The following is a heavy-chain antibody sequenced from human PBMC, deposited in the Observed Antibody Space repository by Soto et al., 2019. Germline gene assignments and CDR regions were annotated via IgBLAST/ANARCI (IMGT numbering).Heavy chain of an antibody. J-gene: IGHJ4*02. CDR1: GFTFSSYA. CDR3: AKDSGSYLTSFDY. CDR2: ISGSGGST. Sequence: GESLKISCAASGFTFSSYAMSWVRQAPGKGLEWVSAISGSGGSTYYADSVKGRFTISRDNSKNTLYLQMNSLRAEDTAVYYCAKDSGSYLTSFDYWGQGTLVTVSS. V-gene: IGHV3-23*01. D-gene: IGHD1-26*01.